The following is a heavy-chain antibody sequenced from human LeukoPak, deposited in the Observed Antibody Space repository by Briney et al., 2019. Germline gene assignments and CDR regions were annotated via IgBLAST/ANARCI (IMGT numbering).Heavy chain of an antibody. V-gene: IGHV3-33*01. Sequence: GRPRRLSGAALGFTFSSYGMDWVRQAPGKGLEWGTAIDFDGRNDYYADSLKGRFTISRDDSKNTLYLKRDNLGVEDTAVYYWARDSCPRPSCYDLWGQGTLVTVSS. J-gene: IGHJ5*02. D-gene: IGHD2-2*01. CDR2: IDFDGRND. CDR3: ARDSCPRPSCYDL. CDR1: GFTFSSYG.